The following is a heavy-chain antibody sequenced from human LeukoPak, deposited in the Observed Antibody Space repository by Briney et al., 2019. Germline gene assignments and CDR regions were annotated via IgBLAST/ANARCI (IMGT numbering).Heavy chain of an antibody. CDR1: GFTFSSYG. V-gene: IGHV3-23*01. CDR3: ARARGLGYGDDVRWFDP. D-gene: IGHD4-17*01. J-gene: IGHJ5*02. Sequence: HSGGSLRLSCAASGFTFSSYGMSWVRQAPGKGLEWVSAISGSGGSTYYADSVKGRFTISRDNAKNTLYLQMNSLRAEDTAVNYCARARGLGYGDDVRWFDPWGQGTLVTVSS. CDR2: ISGSGGST.